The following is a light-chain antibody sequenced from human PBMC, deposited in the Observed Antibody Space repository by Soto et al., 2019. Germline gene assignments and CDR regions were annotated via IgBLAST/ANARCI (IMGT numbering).Light chain of an antibody. CDR2: DVS. CDR3: RSYTTSSTYV. J-gene: IGLJ1*01. Sequence: QSVLTQPPSVSGSPGQSVAISCTGTSSDVGSSNGVSWYQQPPGTAPKLMIYDVSNRPSGVPDRFSGSKSGNTASLTISGLQAEDEGDYYCRSYTTSSTYVFGTWTKLTVL. V-gene: IGLV2-18*02. CDR1: SSDVGSSNG.